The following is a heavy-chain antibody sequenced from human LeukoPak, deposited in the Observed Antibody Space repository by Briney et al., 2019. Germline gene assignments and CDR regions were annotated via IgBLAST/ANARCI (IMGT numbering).Heavy chain of an antibody. D-gene: IGHD3-9*01. V-gene: IGHV3-23*01. J-gene: IGHJ4*02. CDR3: ALGLVTDY. CDR2: VSGSGGST. CDR1: GFXFNTYA. Sequence: GGSLRLSCAASGFXFNTYAISWVRQAPGKGLEWVSGVSGSGGSTYYADSVKGRFTISRDNSKNTLYLQMNSLRVEDTAVYYCALGLVTDYWGQGTLVTVSS.